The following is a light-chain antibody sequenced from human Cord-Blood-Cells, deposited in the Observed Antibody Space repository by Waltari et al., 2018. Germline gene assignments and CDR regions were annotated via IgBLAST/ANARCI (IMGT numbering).Light chain of an antibody. CDR2: GAS. CDR3: QQYGSSPWT. CDR1: KRVSSSY. Sequence: EIVLTQSPGTLSLSAGATAPLSCRASKRVSSSYLAWYQQKPGQAPGLLIYGASSRATGVPGRFSGSGSETDFTLTISRLEPEDFAVYYCQQYGSSPWTFGQGTKVEIK. V-gene: IGKV3-20*01. J-gene: IGKJ1*01.